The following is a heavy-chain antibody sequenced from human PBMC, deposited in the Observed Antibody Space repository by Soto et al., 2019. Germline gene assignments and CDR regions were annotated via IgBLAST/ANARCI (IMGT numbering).Heavy chain of an antibody. CDR3: HGGYDQNRYYYMDV. CDR1: GFTFSSYA. J-gene: IGHJ6*03. D-gene: IGHD5-12*01. CDR2: ISGSGGST. V-gene: IGHV3-23*01. Sequence: GSLRLSCAASGFTFSSYAMSWVRQAPGKGLEWVSAISGSGGSTYYADSVKGRFTISRDNSKNTLYLQMNSLRAEDTAVYYCHGGYDQNRYYYMDVWGKGTTVTVSS.